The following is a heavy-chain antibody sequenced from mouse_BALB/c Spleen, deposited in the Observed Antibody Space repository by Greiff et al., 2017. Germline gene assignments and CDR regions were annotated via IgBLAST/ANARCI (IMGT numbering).Heavy chain of an antibody. V-gene: IGHV1-7*01. CDR3: ARDWDGVYYFDY. CDR2: INPSTGYT. Sequence: VQLQQSGAELAKPGASVKMSCKASGYTFTSYWMHWVKQRPGQGLEWIGYINPSTGYTEYTQKFKDKATLTADKSSSTAYMQLSSLTSEDSAVYYCARDWDGVYYFDYWGQGTTLTVSS. CDR1: GYTFTSYW. J-gene: IGHJ2*01. D-gene: IGHD4-1*01.